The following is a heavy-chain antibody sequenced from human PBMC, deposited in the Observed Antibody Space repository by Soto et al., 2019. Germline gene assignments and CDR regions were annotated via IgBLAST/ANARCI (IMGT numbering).Heavy chain of an antibody. CDR3: ARSVAVPGAHIDY. D-gene: IGHD6-19*01. V-gene: IGHV4-59*01. CDR1: GGSISSYY. CDR2: IYYSGST. Sequence: SETLSLSCTVSGGSISSYYWSWIRQPPGKGLEWIGYIYYSGSTNYNPSLKSRVTISVDTSKNQFSLKLSSVTAADTAVYYCARSVAVPGAHIDYWGQGTQVTVSS. J-gene: IGHJ4*02.